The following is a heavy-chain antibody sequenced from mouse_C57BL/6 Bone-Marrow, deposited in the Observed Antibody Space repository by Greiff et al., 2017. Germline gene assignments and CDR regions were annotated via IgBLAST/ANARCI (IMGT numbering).Heavy chain of an antibody. CDR3: ARGYSNHYYAMDY. CDR1: GYTFTSYG. J-gene: IGHJ4*01. D-gene: IGHD2-5*01. V-gene: IGHV1-81*01. CDR2: IYPRSGNT. Sequence: QVQLQQSGAELARPGASVKLSCKASGYTFTSYGISWVKQRTGQGLAWIGEIYPRSGNTYYNAQFKGKATLTADKSSRTAYMELRSLTSEDSAVYFCARGYSNHYYAMDYLGQGTSVTVSS.